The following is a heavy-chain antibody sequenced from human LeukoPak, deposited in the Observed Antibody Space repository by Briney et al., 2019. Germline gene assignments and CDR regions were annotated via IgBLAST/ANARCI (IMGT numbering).Heavy chain of an antibody. V-gene: IGHV3-53*01. Sequence: GGSLRLSCAASGFTVSSNYMSWVRQAPGKGLEWVSVIYSGGSTYYADSVKGRFTISRDNSKNTLYLQMNSLRAEDTAVYYCGGFLEWLLLKVPDYWGQGTLVTVSS. CDR3: GGFLEWLLLKVPDY. CDR2: IYSGGST. CDR1: GFTVSSNY. D-gene: IGHD3-3*01. J-gene: IGHJ4*02.